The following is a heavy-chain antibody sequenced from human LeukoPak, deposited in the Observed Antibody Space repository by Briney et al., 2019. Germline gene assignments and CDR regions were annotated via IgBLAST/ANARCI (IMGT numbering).Heavy chain of an antibody. CDR2: ISSSSSYI. V-gene: IGHV3-21*01. D-gene: IGHD3-22*01. CDR3: ARDFSGDYYDSSGYYDFGIDY. Sequence: GGSLRLSCAASGLTFSSYSVNWVRQAPGKGLEWVSSISSSSSYIYYADSVKGRFTISRDNAKNSLYLQMNSLRAEDTAVYYCARDFSGDYYDSSGYYDFGIDYWGQGTLVTVSS. CDR1: GLTFSSYS. J-gene: IGHJ4*02.